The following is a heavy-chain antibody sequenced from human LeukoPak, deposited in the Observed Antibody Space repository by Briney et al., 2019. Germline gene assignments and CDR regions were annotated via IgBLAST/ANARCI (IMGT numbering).Heavy chain of an antibody. J-gene: IGHJ3*02. CDR1: GYTFTSYY. D-gene: IGHD3-16*01. CDR3: ARDHLWGSSDAFDI. CDR2: INPSAGNT. Sequence: ASVKVSCKASGYTFTSYYIHWVRQAPGQGLEWMGIINPSAGNTNYAQKFQGRVTMTRDTSTSTVYMELSSLRSEGTAVYYCARDHLWGSSDAFDIWGQGTMVTVSS. V-gene: IGHV1-46*01.